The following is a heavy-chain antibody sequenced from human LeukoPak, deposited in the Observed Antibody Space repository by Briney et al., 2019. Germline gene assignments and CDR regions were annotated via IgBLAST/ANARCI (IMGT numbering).Heavy chain of an antibody. Sequence: GGSLRLSCAASGFAFSNSAMSWVRQAPGKGLEWVSAMSGSGDGTYYADSVKGRFTISRDNSKNTLYLQMNSLRAEDTAVYYCAKVMGQRLYDYCMDVWGKGTTVTVSS. D-gene: IGHD3-16*01. J-gene: IGHJ6*03. CDR1: GFAFSNSA. CDR2: MSGSGDGT. V-gene: IGHV3-23*01. CDR3: AKVMGQRLYDYCMDV.